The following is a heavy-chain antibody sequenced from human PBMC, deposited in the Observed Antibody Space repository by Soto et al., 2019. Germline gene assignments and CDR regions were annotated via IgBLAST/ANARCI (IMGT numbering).Heavy chain of an antibody. CDR2: ISYDGSNK. V-gene: IGHV3-30-3*01. CDR3: ARDRIAARLDYYGMDV. CDR1: GFTFSSYA. Sequence: QVQLVESGGGVVQPGRSLRLSCAASGFTFSSYAMHWVRQAPGKGLEWVAVISYDGSNKYYADSVKGRFTISRDNSKNTLYLQMNSLRAEDTAVYYCARDRIAARLDYYGMDVW. D-gene: IGHD6-6*01. J-gene: IGHJ6*01.